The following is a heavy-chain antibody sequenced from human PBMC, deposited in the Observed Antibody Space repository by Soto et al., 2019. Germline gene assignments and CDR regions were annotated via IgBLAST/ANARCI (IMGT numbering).Heavy chain of an antibody. V-gene: IGHV3-9*01. CDR1: GFTFDDYA. CDR3: ARTTWGYGEPLDS. Sequence: EVHLVESGGGVAQPGGSLRLSCATSGFTFDDYAMHWVRQAPGKGLEWVSGISWNSDNTGYADSVKGRFTISRDNAKRSLFLQMNSLRSEDTAFYFFARTTWGYGEPLDSWGQGTLVTVSS. D-gene: IGHD4-17*01. J-gene: IGHJ4*02. CDR2: ISWNSDNT.